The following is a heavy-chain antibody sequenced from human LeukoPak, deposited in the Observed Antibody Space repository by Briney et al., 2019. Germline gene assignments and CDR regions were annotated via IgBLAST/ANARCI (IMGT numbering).Heavy chain of an antibody. V-gene: IGHV4-34*01. Sequence: SETLSLTCAVYGGSFSGYYWSWIRQPPGKGLEWIGEINHSGSTNYNPSLKSRVTISVDTSKNQFSLKLSSVTAADTAVYYCARGLRYCSSTSCLYYFDYWGQGTLVTVSS. J-gene: IGHJ4*02. D-gene: IGHD2-2*01. CDR1: GGSFSGYY. CDR3: ARGLRYCSSTSCLYYFDY. CDR2: INHSGST.